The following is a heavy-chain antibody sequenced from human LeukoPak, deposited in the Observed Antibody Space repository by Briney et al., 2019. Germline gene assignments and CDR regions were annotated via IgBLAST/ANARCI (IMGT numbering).Heavy chain of an antibody. V-gene: IGHV3-21*01. D-gene: IGHD6-19*01. CDR3: ARDKSGWQGYYYYYMDV. J-gene: IGHJ6*03. CDR1: GFTFSSYS. Sequence: GGSLRLSCAASGFTFSSYSMNWVRQAPGKGLEWVSSISSSSSYIYYADSVKGRFNISRENAKKSVYMQMNSQRAEDTAVYYCARDKSGWQGYYYYYMDVWGKGTTVTVSS. CDR2: ISSSSSYI.